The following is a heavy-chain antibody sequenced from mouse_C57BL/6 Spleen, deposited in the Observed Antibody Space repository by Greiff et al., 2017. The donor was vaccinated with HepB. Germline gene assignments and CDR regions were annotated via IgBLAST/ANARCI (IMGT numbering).Heavy chain of an antibody. Sequence: EVKLVESGGGLVKPGGSLKLSCAASGFTFSDYGMHWVRQAPEKGLEWVAYISSGSSTIYYADTVKGRFTISRDNAKNTLFLQMTSLRSEDTAMYYCANYYSNYDWYFDVWGTGTTVTVSS. CDR3: ANYYSNYDWYFDV. CDR1: GFTFSDYG. CDR2: ISSGSSTI. D-gene: IGHD2-5*01. V-gene: IGHV5-17*01. J-gene: IGHJ1*03.